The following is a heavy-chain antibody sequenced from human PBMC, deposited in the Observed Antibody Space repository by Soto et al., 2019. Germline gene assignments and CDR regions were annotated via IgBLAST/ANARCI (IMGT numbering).Heavy chain of an antibody. Sequence: WVPLRHPCAFSGFTFSSYGGHWVRQAPGKGLEWVAVISYDGSNKYYADSVKGRFTISRDNSKNTLYLQMNSLRAEDTAVYYCANVGVGELRGYGPIFDFWGKGTLVTVSS. CDR2: ISYDGSNK. CDR1: GFTFSSYG. V-gene: IGHV3-30*18. CDR3: ANVGVGELRGYGPIFDF. J-gene: IGHJ4*02. D-gene: IGHD5-12*01.